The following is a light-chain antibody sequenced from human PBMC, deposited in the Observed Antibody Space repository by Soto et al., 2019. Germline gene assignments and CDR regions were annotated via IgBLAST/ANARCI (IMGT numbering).Light chain of an antibody. CDR2: VAS. CDR3: QQTFSPPYT. Sequence: DIQMTQSLSSLSASVGDRVTITCRASQSISNSLSWYQQKPGKAPNFLIYVASTLQSGVPSRFSGSGSGTDCTLTISSLQPEDVATYYSQQTFSPPYTFGQGTKVEIK. CDR1: QSISNS. J-gene: IGKJ2*01. V-gene: IGKV1-39*01.